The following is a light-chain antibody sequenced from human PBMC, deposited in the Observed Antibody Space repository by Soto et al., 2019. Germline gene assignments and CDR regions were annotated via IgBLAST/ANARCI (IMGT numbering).Light chain of an antibody. V-gene: IGKV1-8*01. CDR1: QGISSY. Sequence: AFLMTQSPSSLTASPGDRVTITCRASQGISSYLAWYQQKPGKAPKLLIYAASTLQSGVPSRFSGSGSGTDFTLTISCLQYEDFATYYCQQYYSYPVTFGPGTKVDIK. CDR3: QQYYSYPVT. J-gene: IGKJ3*01. CDR2: AAS.